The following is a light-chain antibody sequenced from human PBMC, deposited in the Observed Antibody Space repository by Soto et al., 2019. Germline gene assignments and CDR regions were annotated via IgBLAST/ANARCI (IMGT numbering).Light chain of an antibody. CDR2: WAS. CDR1: QSILYSSTNKKY. CDR3: QQYYRSPVT. J-gene: IGKJ4*01. Sequence: DIVMTQSPDSLAVSLGERATINCKSSQSILYSSTNKKYLAWYQQKPGQTPKLLISWASTRESGVPDRFSGSGSGTDFTLTITSLQAEDVALYYCQQYYRSPVTFGGGTKVEIK. V-gene: IGKV4-1*01.